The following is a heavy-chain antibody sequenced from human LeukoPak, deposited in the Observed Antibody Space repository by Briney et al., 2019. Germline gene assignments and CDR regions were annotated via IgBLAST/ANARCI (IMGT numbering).Heavy chain of an antibody. D-gene: IGHD1-26*01. V-gene: IGHV4-39*01. J-gene: IGHJ5*02. CDR1: GGSISSSGYY. CDR3: ARHEYSGSYYGLSWFDP. CDR2: IYYSGST. Sequence: SETLYLTCTVSGGSISSSGYYWGWIRQPPGKGLEWIASIYYSGSTYYNPSLKSRVTISVDTSKNQLSLKLSSLTAADTAVYYCARHEYSGSYYGLSWFDPWGQGTLVTVSS.